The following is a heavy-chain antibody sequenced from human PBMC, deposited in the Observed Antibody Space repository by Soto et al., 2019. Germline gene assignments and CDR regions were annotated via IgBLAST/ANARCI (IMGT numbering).Heavy chain of an antibody. J-gene: IGHJ6*02. CDR2: IYYSGST. V-gene: IGHV4-61*01. CDR3: ARGGIVVVPAGGRYYYGMDV. Sequence: SETLSLTCIVSGGSVSSGSYYWSWIRQPPGKGLEWIGYIYYSGSTNYNPSLKSRVTISVDTSKNQFSLKLSSVTAADTAVYYCARGGIVVVPAGGRYYYGMDVWGQGTTVTVSS. D-gene: IGHD2-2*01. CDR1: GGSVSSGSYY.